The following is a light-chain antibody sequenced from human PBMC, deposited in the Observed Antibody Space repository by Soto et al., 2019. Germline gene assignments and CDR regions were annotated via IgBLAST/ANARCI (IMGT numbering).Light chain of an antibody. V-gene: IGKV3-20*01. CDR2: GAS. J-gene: IGKJ1*01. CDR1: QSVRSSY. CDR3: QQYGSSRT. Sequence: EIVLTQSPGTLSLSPGERATLSCRASQSVRSSYLAWYQQKPGQAPRLLIYGASSRATGIPDRFSGSGSGTDFTLTSSRLEPEDFAVYYCQQYGSSRTFGHGTKVEIK.